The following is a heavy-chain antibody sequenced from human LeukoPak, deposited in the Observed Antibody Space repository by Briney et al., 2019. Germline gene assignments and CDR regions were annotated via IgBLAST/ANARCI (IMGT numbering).Heavy chain of an antibody. CDR1: GYTFTSYY. D-gene: IGHD6-19*01. Sequence: GASVKVSCKASGYTFTSYYMHWVRQAPGQGLEWMGIINPSGGSTSYAQKFQSRVTVTRDTSTSTVYMELSSLRSEDTAVYYCARALPSHSSGWSYYGMDVWGQGTTVTVSS. CDR2: INPSGGST. CDR3: ARALPSHSSGWSYYGMDV. J-gene: IGHJ6*02. V-gene: IGHV1-46*01.